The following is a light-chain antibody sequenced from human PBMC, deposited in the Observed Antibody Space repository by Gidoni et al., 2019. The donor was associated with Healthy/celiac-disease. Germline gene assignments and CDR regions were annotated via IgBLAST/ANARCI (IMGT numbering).Light chain of an antibody. V-gene: IGLV1-51*01. CDR1: SSNIGNNY. CDR3: GTWDSSLSAYV. Sequence: PGQKVTISCSGSSSNIGNNYVSWYQQLPGTAPKLLIYDNNKRPSGIPDRFSGSKSGTSATLGITGLQTGDEADYYCGTWDSSLSAYVFGTGTKVTVL. CDR2: DNN. J-gene: IGLJ1*01.